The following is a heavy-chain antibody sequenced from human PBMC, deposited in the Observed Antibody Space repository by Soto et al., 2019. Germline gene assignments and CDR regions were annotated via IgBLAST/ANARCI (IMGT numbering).Heavy chain of an antibody. D-gene: IGHD6-19*01. V-gene: IGHV3-23*01. CDR1: GFTLSNYA. CDR3: ASRSLGWYAGEDV. CDR2: ISGSGGDT. Sequence: EVQLLESRGGLEQPGGSLRLSCAASGFTLSNYAMSWVRQAPGKGLEWVSAISGSGGDTYYADSVKGRFTISRDNSKSTLYLQMNSLRAEDTAVYYCASRSLGWYAGEDVWGQGTTVTVSS. J-gene: IGHJ6*02.